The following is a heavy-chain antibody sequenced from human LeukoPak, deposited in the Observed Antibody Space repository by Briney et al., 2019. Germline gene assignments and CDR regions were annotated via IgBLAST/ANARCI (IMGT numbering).Heavy chain of an antibody. V-gene: IGHV3-23*01. Sequence: GGSLRLSCAASGFTFSSYAMSWVRQAPGKGLEWVSGIRASGGSTYYADPVKGRFTISRDNSKNTLYLQMNSLRAEDTALYYCARTYFGDYGVTDYWGQGTLVTVSS. CDR1: GFTFSSYA. CDR2: IRASGGST. D-gene: IGHD4-17*01. CDR3: ARTYFGDYGVTDY. J-gene: IGHJ4*02.